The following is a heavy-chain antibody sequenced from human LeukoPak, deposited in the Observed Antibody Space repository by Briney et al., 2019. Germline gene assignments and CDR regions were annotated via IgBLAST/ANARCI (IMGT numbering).Heavy chain of an antibody. D-gene: IGHD2-15*01. CDR2: IYFSGST. V-gene: IGHV4-59*01. Sequence: SETLSLTRTVSGGSISSYYWSWIRQPPGKGLEWFGYIYFSGSTNYNPSLKSRVTISVDASKNQFSLKLSSVTAADTAVYYCARGRGCSGGSCPWYYYYMDVWGKGTTVTISS. CDR3: ARGRGCSGGSCPWYYYYMDV. CDR1: GGSISSYY. J-gene: IGHJ6*03.